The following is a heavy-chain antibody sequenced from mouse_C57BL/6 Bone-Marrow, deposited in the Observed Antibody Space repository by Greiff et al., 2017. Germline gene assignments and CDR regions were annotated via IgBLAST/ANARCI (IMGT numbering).Heavy chain of an antibody. CDR2: IHPNSGST. Sequence: QVQLQQPGAELVKPGASVKLSCKASGYTFTSYGMHWVKQRPGQGLEWIGMIHPNSGSTNYNEKFKSKATLTVDKSSSTAYMQLSSLTSEDSAVYYCSRGGLYYYSSCYWDFGVWGTGTTVTASS. J-gene: IGHJ1*03. V-gene: IGHV1-64*01. CDR3: SRGGLYYYSSCYWDFGV. D-gene: IGHD1-1*01. CDR1: GYTFTSYG.